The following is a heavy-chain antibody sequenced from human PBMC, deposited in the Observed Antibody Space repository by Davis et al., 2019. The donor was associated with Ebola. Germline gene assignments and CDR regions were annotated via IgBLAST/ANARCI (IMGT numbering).Heavy chain of an antibody. J-gene: IGHJ4*02. V-gene: IGHV3-23*01. CDR1: GGSISSSSYY. CDR2: ISGSGGST. Sequence: PSETLSLTCTVSGGSISSSSYYWGWIRPAPGKGLEWVSAISGSGGSTYYADSVKGRFTISRDNSKNTLYLQMNSLRAEDTAVYYCAKDRHLGYSYGATFNYWGQGTLVTVSS. D-gene: IGHD5-18*01. CDR3: AKDRHLGYSYGATFNY.